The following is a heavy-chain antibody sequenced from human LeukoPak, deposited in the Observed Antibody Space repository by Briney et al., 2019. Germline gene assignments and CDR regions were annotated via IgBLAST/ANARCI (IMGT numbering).Heavy chain of an antibody. D-gene: IGHD6-13*01. CDR2: ISSSSTYI. CDR1: GFIFSSYS. CDR3: AREPYDLWGDKSSSWYNPPKEYFDY. V-gene: IGHV3-21*01. J-gene: IGHJ4*02. Sequence: GGSLRLSCAASGFIFSSYSMNWVRQAPGKGLEWVSSISSSSTYIYYADSVKGRFTISRDNAKNSLYLQMNSLRAEDTAEYYCAREPYDLWGDKSSSWYNPPKEYFDYWGQGTLVTVSS.